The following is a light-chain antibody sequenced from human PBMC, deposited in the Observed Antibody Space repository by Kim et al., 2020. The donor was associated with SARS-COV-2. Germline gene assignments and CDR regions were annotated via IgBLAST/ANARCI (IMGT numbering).Light chain of an antibody. CDR1: QGTGRY. J-gene: IGKJ2*02. V-gene: IGKV1-39*01. CDR2: AAS. CDR3: QQSYSTPCA. Sequence: ASVGDRVTSTGRAGQGTGRYLNWYQQEPGKAPNLLIYAASSLQSGVPSRFSGSGSGTDFARAISNLQPDDLAAYDCQQSYSTPCAFGQGAKLEI.